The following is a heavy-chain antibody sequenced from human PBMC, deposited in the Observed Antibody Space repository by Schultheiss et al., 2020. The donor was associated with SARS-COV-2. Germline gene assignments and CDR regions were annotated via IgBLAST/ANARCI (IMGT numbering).Heavy chain of an antibody. CDR2: ITSSSRIT. CDR3: ARGQKGGTAGFGY. V-gene: IGHV3-48*01. D-gene: IGHD2-21*02. J-gene: IGHJ4*02. CDR1: TFTFSTYS. Sequence: GGSLRLSCAASTFTFSTYSMNWVRQAPGKGLEWVSYITSSSRITYYADSVQGRFTISRDNSKNTLYLQMNSLRAEDTAVYYCARGQKGGTAGFGYWGQGTLVTVSS.